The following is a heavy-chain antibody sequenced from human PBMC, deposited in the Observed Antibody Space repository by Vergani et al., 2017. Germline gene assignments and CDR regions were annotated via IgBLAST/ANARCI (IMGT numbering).Heavy chain of an antibody. CDR1: GGTFSSYT. Sequence: QVQLVQSGAEVKKPGSSVKVSCKASGGTFSSYTISWVRQAPGQGLEWMGRIIPILGIANYAQKFQGRVTITADKSTSTAYMELSSLRSEDTALYYCAKDIVPAWGELAARKDPAVYGMDVWGQGTTVTVSS. CDR3: AKDIVPAWGELAARKDPAVYGMDV. D-gene: IGHD6-6*01. CDR2: IIPILGIA. J-gene: IGHJ6*02. V-gene: IGHV1-69*08.